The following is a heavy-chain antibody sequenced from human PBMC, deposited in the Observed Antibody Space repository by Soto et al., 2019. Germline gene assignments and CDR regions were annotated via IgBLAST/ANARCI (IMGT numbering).Heavy chain of an antibody. D-gene: IGHD2-15*01. J-gene: IGHJ4*02. Sequence: EVQLVESGGGLVQPGESLRLSCAASGFTFSSYWMHWVRQAPGKGLEWVSRINSDGSSTSYADSVTGRFTISRDNAKNMLYLHMNRLGAEATAGYYCVITSRGVAAANPVDDGGQGTLFTVSS. CDR2: INSDGSST. V-gene: IGHV3-74*02. CDR1: GFTFSSYW. CDR3: VITSRGVAAANPVDD.